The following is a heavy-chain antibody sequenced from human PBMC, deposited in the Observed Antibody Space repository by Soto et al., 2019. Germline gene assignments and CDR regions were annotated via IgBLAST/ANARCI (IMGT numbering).Heavy chain of an antibody. V-gene: IGHV4-59*08. CDR2: IYYSGST. Sequence: PSETLSLTCTVSGGSISSYYWRWIRQPPGKGLEWIGYIYYSGSTNYNPSLKSRVTISVDTSKNQFSLKLSSVTAADTAVYYCARLKGVVATINSLGGFREVRQTFDYWGQGTLVTVSS. CDR3: ARLKGVVATINSLGGFREVRQTFDY. J-gene: IGHJ4*02. D-gene: IGHD5-12*01. CDR1: GGSISSYY.